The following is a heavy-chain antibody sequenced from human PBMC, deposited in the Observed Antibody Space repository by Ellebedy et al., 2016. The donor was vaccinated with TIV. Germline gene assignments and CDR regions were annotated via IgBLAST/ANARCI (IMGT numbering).Heavy chain of an antibody. V-gene: IGHV3-30*03. CDR2: ISYDGSNK. CDR1: GFTFSSYG. CDR3: ARGWTVTTQFNY. Sequence: GESLKISCAASGFTFSSYGMHWVRQAPGKGLEWVAVISYDGSNKYYADSVKGRFTISRDNSKNSLYLQMNSLRAEDTAVYYCARGWTVTTQFNYWGQGTLVTVSS. D-gene: IGHD4-17*01. J-gene: IGHJ4*02.